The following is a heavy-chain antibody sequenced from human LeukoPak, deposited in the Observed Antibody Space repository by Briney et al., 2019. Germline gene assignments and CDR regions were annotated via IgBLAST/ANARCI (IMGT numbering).Heavy chain of an antibody. Sequence: SETLSLTCTVSGGSISSYYWSWIRQPAGKGLEWIGRIYSSGSTNYNPSLKSRVTMSVDTSKNQFSLKLSSVTAADTAVYYCASTRDGYNHFDYWGQGTLVTVSS. CDR2: IYSSGST. CDR1: GGSISSYY. J-gene: IGHJ4*02. CDR3: ASTRDGYNHFDY. V-gene: IGHV4-4*07. D-gene: IGHD5-24*01.